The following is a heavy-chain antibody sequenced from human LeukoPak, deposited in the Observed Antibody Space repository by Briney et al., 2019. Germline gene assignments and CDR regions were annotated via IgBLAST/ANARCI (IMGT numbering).Heavy chain of an antibody. CDR3: ARIQSRIIAARPGNPAFDY. CDR1: GGSISSYY. D-gene: IGHD6-6*01. V-gene: IGHV4-59*01. Sequence: SETLSLTCTVSGGSISSYYWNWIRQPPGKGLEWVGFIDHSGSTNSNASLRSRVTISVDRSKNQFSLKLRSVIAADTAVYYCARIQSRIIAARPGNPAFDYWGRGTLVTVSS. CDR2: IDHSGST. J-gene: IGHJ4*02.